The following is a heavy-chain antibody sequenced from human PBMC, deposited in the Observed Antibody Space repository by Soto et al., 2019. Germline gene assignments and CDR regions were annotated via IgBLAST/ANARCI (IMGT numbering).Heavy chain of an antibody. CDR2: ISWNSVAI. Sequence: EVQLVESGGGLVQPGRSLRLSCAASGFTFDDYALHWVRQVPGKGLEWVSGISWNSVAIHYADSVKGRFTISRDNAKNSLYLQMNNLRAEDTAVYYCARGTRDDYVWGSYRPYYYYYGMDVWGQGTTVTVSS. J-gene: IGHJ6*02. CDR1: GFTFDDYA. D-gene: IGHD3-16*02. V-gene: IGHV3-9*01. CDR3: ARGTRDDYVWGSYRPYYYYYGMDV.